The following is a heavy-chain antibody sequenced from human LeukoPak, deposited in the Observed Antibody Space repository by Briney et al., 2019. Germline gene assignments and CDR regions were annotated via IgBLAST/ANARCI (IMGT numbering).Heavy chain of an antibody. CDR2: ISGNGVTT. CDR1: GFTFCTYA. Sequence: PGGSLRLSCAASGFTFCTYAMGWVRQAPGEGLRWVSSISGNGVTTYYADSVKGRFTISRDNSKNTLYLQMNSLRAEDTALYYCAKALYGGNTVWGQGTLVTVSS. J-gene: IGHJ4*02. CDR3: AKALYGGNTV. D-gene: IGHD4-23*01. V-gene: IGHV3-23*01.